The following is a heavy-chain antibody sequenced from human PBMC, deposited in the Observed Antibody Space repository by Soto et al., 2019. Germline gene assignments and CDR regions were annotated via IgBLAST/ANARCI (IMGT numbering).Heavy chain of an antibody. CDR3: AKVLLWAAYYYGMDV. V-gene: IGHV3-30*18. CDR2: ISYDGSNK. CDR1: GFPFSSYG. J-gene: IGHJ6*02. Sequence: VGFLRLSCAASGFPFSSYGMHWIRPAPGKGLEWVAVISYDGSNKYYADSVKGRFTISRDNSKNTLYLQMNSLRAEDTAVYYCAKVLLWAAYYYGMDVWGQGTTVTVSS. D-gene: IGHD2-21*01.